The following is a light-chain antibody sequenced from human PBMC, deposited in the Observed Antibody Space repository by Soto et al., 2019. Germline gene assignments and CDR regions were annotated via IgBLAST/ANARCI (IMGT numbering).Light chain of an antibody. J-gene: IGKJ5*01. Sequence: EIVMTQSPATLSVSPGERATLSCRASQTVSINLAWYQQKPGQAPRLLTYDASNRATGIPARFSGSGSGTDFTLTISSLEPEDFAVYYCQQRSNFVTFGQGTRLEIK. CDR1: QTVSIN. CDR2: DAS. V-gene: IGKV3-11*01. CDR3: QQRSNFVT.